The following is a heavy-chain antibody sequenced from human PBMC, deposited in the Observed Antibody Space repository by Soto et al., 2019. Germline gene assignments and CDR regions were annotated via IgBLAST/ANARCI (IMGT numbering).Heavy chain of an antibody. Sequence: GGFLRLSCSASGFTFSSYAMHWVRQAPGKGLEYVSAISSNGGSTYYADSVKGRFTISRDNSKNTLYLQMSSMRAEDTAVYYCVKDDLRWLSYYGMDVWGQGTTVTVSS. CDR2: ISSNGGST. CDR1: GFTFSSYA. CDR3: VKDDLRWLSYYGMDV. J-gene: IGHJ6*02. D-gene: IGHD2-21*01. V-gene: IGHV3-64D*06.